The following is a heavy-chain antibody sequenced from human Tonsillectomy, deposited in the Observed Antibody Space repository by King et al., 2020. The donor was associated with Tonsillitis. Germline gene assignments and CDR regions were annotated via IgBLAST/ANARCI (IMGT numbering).Heavy chain of an antibody. Sequence: VKLLESGGGLVQPGGSLRLSCAASGFTFSNYAMSWVRQAPGKGLEWVSTISGSGGSTYYADSVKGRFTISRDNSKNTLYLQMNSLRAEDTAIYYCAKGTTVTPRAFDYWGQGTLVTVSS. CDR1: GFTFSNYA. CDR3: AKGTTVTPRAFDY. CDR2: ISGSGGST. V-gene: IGHV3-23*01. J-gene: IGHJ4*02. D-gene: IGHD4-17*01.